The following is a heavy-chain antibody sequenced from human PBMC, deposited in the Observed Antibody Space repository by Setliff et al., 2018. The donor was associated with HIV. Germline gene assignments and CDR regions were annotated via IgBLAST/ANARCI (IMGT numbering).Heavy chain of an antibody. Sequence: ASVKVSCKASGGTFSSYAISWVRQAPGQGLEWMGGIIPIFGTTNYAQKFQGRVTITTDESTTTAYMELSSLRSEDTAVYYCARDFGGYCSSMSCPGLFDPWGQGTLVTVSS. V-gene: IGHV1-69*05. CDR2: IIPIFGTT. D-gene: IGHD2-2*01. CDR3: ARDFGGYCSSMSCPGLFDP. J-gene: IGHJ5*02. CDR1: GGTFSSYA.